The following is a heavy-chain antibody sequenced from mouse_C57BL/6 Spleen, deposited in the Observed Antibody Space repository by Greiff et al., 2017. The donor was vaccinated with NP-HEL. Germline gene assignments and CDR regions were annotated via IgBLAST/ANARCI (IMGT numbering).Heavy chain of an antibody. J-gene: IGHJ4*01. V-gene: IGHV1-20*01. CDR2: INPYNGDT. CDR3: ARAGESDGNYEWDYYAMDY. Sequence: EVKLQESGPELVKPGDSVKISCKASGYSFTGYFMNWVMQSHGKSLEWIGRINPYNGDTFYNQKFKGKATLTVDKSSSTAHMELRSLTSEDSAVYYCARAGESDGNYEWDYYAMDYWGQGTSVTVSS. D-gene: IGHD2-1*01. CDR1: GYSFTGYF.